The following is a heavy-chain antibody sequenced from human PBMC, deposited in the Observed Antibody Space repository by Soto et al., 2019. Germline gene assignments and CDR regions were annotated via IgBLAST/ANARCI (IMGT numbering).Heavy chain of an antibody. CDR1: GFTFDDYA. V-gene: IGHV3-9*01. CDR2: ISWNSGSI. J-gene: IGHJ3*02. CDR3: AKAHGDSSGWYIYWNDAFDI. Sequence: EVQLVESGGGLVQPGRSLRLSCAASGFTFDDYAMHWVRQAPGKGLEWVSGISWNSGSIGYADSVKGRFTISRDNAKNSLYLQMNSLRAEDTALYYCAKAHGDSSGWYIYWNDAFDIWGQGTMVTVSS. D-gene: IGHD6-19*01.